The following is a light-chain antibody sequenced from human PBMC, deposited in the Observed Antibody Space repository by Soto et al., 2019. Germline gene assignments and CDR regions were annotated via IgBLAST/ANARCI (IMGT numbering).Light chain of an antibody. Sequence: EIVLTQSPGTLSLSPGERATLSCRASQSVSSSYLAWYQQKPGQAPRLRIYGASSRATGIPDRFSGSGSGTDFTLTISRLETEDCAVYYCQQYGSSPQTFGQGTKVDIK. J-gene: IGKJ1*01. CDR1: QSVSSSY. V-gene: IGKV3-20*01. CDR3: QQYGSSPQT. CDR2: GAS.